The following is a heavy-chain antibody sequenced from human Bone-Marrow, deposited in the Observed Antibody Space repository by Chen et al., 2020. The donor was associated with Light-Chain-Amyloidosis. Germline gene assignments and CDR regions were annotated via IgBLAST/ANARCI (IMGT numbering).Heavy chain of an antibody. D-gene: IGHD1-26*01. V-gene: IGHV3-23*04. CDR1: GFNFSSFG. CDR2: VSGSTVST. CDR3: TRKWGYFDF. J-gene: IGHJ4*02. Sequence: EVPLVESGGGLVQPGGSLRLSCATSGFNFSSFGMSWVRQAPGKGLEWVSTVSGSTVSTYYAGAVKGRFIISRDNSKSTLYLQMNSLRAGDTAVYFCTRKWGYFDFWGQGSLVTVSS.